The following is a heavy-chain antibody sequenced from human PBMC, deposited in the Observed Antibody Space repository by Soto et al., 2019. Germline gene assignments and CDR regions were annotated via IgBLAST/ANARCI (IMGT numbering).Heavy chain of an antibody. CDR1: GFTFTDHY. CDR2: TKHKRESFSI. D-gene: IGHD3-10*01. V-gene: IGHV3-72*01. J-gene: IGHJ4*02. Sequence: GGSLRLSCAASGFTFTDHYMDWVRQAPGKGLEWVGRTKHKRESFSIEYAASVKGRFTISRDDSRNSLSLQMNSLKTEDTAIYYCASFLSGVPYWGQGTLVTVSS. CDR3: ASFLSGVPY.